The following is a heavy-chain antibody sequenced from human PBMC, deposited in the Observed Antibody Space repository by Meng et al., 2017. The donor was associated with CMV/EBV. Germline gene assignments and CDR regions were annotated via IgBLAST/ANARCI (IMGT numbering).Heavy chain of an antibody. CDR2: ISYDGSNK. Sequence: LSLTCAASGFTFSSYAMHWVRQAPGKGLEWVAVISYDGSNKYYADSVKGRFTISRDNAKNSLYLQMNSLRAEDTAVYYCARAASGGSERWDYYYYGMDVWGQGTTVTVSS. CDR3: ARAASGGSERWDYYYYGMDV. CDR1: GFTFSSYA. V-gene: IGHV3-30*04. D-gene: IGHD5-24*01. J-gene: IGHJ6*02.